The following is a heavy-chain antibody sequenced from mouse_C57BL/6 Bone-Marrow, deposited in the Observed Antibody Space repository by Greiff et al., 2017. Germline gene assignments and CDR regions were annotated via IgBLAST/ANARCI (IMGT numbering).Heavy chain of an antibody. CDR2: ISDGGSYT. J-gene: IGHJ4*01. D-gene: IGHD2-3*01. V-gene: IGHV5-4*01. Sequence: EVNVVESGGGLVKPGGSLKLSCAASGFTFSSYAMSWVRQTPEKRLEWVATISDGGSYTYYPDNVKGRFTISRDNAKNNLYLQMSHLKSEDTAMYYCAREDDGYYPYAMDYWGQGTSGTVSS. CDR1: GFTFSSYA. CDR3: AREDDGYYPYAMDY.